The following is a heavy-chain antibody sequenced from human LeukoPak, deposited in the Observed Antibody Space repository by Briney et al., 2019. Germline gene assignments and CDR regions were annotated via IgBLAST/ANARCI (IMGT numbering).Heavy chain of an antibody. CDR2: IYYSGST. CDR1: GGSISSSSYY. V-gene: IGHV4-39*07. CDR3: ASTGIAAAGAEL. D-gene: IGHD6-13*01. Sequence: PSETLSLTCTVSGGSISSSSYYWGWIRQPPGKGLEWIGSIYYSGSTYYNPSLKSRVTISVDTSKNQFSLKLSSVTAADTAVYYCASTGIAAAGAELWGQGTLVTVSS. J-gene: IGHJ4*02.